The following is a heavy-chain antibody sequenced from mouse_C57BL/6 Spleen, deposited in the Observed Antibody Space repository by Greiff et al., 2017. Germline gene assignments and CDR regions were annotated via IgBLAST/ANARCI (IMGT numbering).Heavy chain of an antibody. V-gene: IGHV14-4*01. CDR2: IDPENGDT. CDR3: TTGRKYCYGSWYFDV. J-gene: IGHJ1*03. CDR1: GFHIKDDY. D-gene: IGHD1-1*01. Sequence: VQLQHSGAELVRPGASVKLSCTASGFHIKDDYLHWVKQRPHQGLEWIGWIDPENGDTEYASKFQGKATITADTSSNTAYLQLSSLTSEDTAVYYCTTGRKYCYGSWYFDVWGTGTTVTVSS.